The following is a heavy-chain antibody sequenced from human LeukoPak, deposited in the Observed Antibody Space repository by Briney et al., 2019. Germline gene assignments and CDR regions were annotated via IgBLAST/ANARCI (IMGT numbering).Heavy chain of an antibody. D-gene: IGHD2-2*01. Sequence: ASVKVSCKASGYTFTGYYMHWVRQAPGQGLEWMGWINPNSGGTNYAQKFQGRVTMTRDTSISTAYMELSRLRSDDTAFYYCAVNSDIVVVPPGLEAFDIWGQGTMVTVSS. J-gene: IGHJ3*02. CDR1: GYTFTGYY. CDR2: INPNSGGT. V-gene: IGHV1-2*02. CDR3: AVNSDIVVVPPGLEAFDI.